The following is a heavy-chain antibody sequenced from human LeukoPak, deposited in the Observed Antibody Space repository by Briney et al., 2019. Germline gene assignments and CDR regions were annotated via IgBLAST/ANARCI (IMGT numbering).Heavy chain of an antibody. CDR3: ARAQYSSSWYPPRSWFDP. J-gene: IGHJ5*02. D-gene: IGHD6-13*01. V-gene: IGHV4-34*01. CDR1: GFTFSSYS. Sequence: GSLRLSCAASGFTFSSYSMNWVRQAPGKGLEWIGETNHSGSTNYNPSLKSRVTISVDTSKNQFSLKLSSVTAADTAVYYCARAQYSSSWYPPRSWFDPWGQGTLVTVSS. CDR2: TNHSGST.